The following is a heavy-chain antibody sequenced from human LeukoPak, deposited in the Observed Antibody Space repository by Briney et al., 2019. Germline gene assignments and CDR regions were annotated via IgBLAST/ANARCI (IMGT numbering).Heavy chain of an antibody. J-gene: IGHJ4*02. CDR1: GFTFSRHG. Sequence: GGSLRLSCAPSGFTFSRHGMHWVRQAPGKGLEWVAIISNDGSRKYYGHSVEGRFTISRDNSKNTPYLQMDSLRAEDTAVYYCARDRAWNYFDYWGQGTLVTVSS. CDR3: ARDRAWNYFDY. CDR2: ISNDGSRK. V-gene: IGHV3-30*03. D-gene: IGHD3-3*01.